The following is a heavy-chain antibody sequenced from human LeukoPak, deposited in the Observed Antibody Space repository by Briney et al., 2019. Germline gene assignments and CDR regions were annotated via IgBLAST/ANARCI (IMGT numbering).Heavy chain of an antibody. V-gene: IGHV3-43*01. CDR1: GFTFDDYT. D-gene: IGHD6-13*01. CDR3: AKDIAAAGTGVFDY. Sequence: PGGSLRLSCAASGFTFDDYTVHWVRQVPGKGLEWVSLISWEGGSTYYADSVKGRFTISRDNAKNSLYLQMNSLRAEDTALYYCAKDIAAAGTGVFDYWGQGTLVTVSS. J-gene: IGHJ4*02. CDR2: ISWEGGST.